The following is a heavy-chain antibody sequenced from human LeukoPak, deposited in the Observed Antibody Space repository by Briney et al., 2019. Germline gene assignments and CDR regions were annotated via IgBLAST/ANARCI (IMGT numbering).Heavy chain of an antibody. CDR3: ARSTYGGYDYFDY. V-gene: IGHV3-7*04. CDR2: IKQDGSEK. J-gene: IGHJ4*02. Sequence: GGSLRFSCAASGFNISNYWMTWVGQAPGKGLEWVTNIKQDGSEKYYVDSVKARFTISRDNAKNSLYLQMNSLRAEDTAVYYCARSTYGGYDYFDYWGQGTLVTVSS. CDR1: GFNISNYW. D-gene: IGHD5-12*01.